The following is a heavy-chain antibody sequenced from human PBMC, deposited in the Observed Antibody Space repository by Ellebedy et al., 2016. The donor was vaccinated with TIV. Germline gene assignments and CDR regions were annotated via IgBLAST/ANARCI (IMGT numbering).Heavy chain of an antibody. V-gene: IGHV4-34*01. CDR3: AGGRAEVWELLAY. CDR2: ITQSGST. Sequence: SETLSLXXAIYGASFSSYLWSWIRQPPGKGLEWIGDITQSGSTNYSPSLKSRVTISVDTSKNQFSLKLSSVTPADTAVYYCAGGRAEVWELLAYWGQGTLVTVSS. CDR1: GASFSSYL. J-gene: IGHJ4*02. D-gene: IGHD1-26*01.